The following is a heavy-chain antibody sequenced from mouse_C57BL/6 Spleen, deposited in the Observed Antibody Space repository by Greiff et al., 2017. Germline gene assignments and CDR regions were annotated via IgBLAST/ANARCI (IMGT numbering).Heavy chain of an antibody. J-gene: IGHJ4*01. CDR1: GFTFSSYG. CDR3: ARGGNFYAMDY. V-gene: IGHV5-6*01. D-gene: IGHD2-1*01. CDR2: ISSGGSYT. Sequence: EVKLMESGGDLVKPGGSLKLSCAASGFTFSSYGMSWVRQTPDKRLEWVANISSGGSYTYYPDSVKGRFTISRDNAKNTLYLQMSSLKSEDTAMYYCARGGNFYAMDYWNQGTSVTVSS.